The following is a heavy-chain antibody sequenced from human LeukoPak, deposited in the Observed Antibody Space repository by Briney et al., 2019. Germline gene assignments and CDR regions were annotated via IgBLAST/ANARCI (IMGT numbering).Heavy chain of an antibody. CDR3: AREKDRYCSSTSCYVLMYY. D-gene: IGHD2-2*01. CDR1: GGTYSSYA. Sequence: SVKVSCKASGGTYSSYAISWVRQAPGQGLEWMGGIIPIFGTANYAQKFQGRVTITADESTSTAYMELSSLRSEDTAVYYCAREKDRYCSSTSCYVLMYYWGQGTLVTVSS. V-gene: IGHV1-69*01. CDR2: IIPIFGTA. J-gene: IGHJ4*02.